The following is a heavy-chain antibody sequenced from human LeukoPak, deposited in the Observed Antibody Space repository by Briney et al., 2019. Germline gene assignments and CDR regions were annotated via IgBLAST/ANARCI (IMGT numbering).Heavy chain of an antibody. J-gene: IGHJ4*02. D-gene: IGHD2-15*01. V-gene: IGHV4-34*01. Sequence: PSETLSLTCAVYGGSFSGYYWSWIRQPPGKGLEWIGEINHSGSTNYNPSLKSRVTISVDMSKNQFSLELSSVTAADTAIYYCAREDRYCSGGSCYSWGQGTLVTVSS. CDR1: GGSFSGYY. CDR2: INHSGST. CDR3: AREDRYCSGGSCYS.